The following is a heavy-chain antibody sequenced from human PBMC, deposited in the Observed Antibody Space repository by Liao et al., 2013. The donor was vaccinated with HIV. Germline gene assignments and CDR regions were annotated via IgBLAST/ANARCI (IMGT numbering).Heavy chain of an antibody. CDR1: GGSFSGYY. Sequence: QVQLQQWGAGLLKPSETLSLTCAVYGGSFSGYYWSWIRQPPGKGLEWIGEINHSGSTNYNPSLKSRVTISVDTSSNHVSLKLTSVTAADTAVYYCARVQWXPAPNWYSDLWGRGTLVIVSS. D-gene: IGHD1-26*01. CDR2: INHSGST. CDR3: ARVQWXPAPNWYSDL. V-gene: IGHV4-34*01. J-gene: IGHJ2*01.